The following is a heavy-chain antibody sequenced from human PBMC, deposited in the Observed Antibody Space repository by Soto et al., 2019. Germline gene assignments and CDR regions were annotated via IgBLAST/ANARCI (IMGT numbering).Heavy chain of an antibody. D-gene: IGHD1-1*01. Sequence: SETLSLTCTVSGASISGYYWSWIRKSAGKGLEWIGRIYATGATDYNPSLKSRVMMSVDTSKKQFSLRLRSVTAADTAVYYCVRDGTKTLRDWFDPWGQGVSVTVSS. CDR2: IYATGAT. J-gene: IGHJ5*02. CDR1: GASISGYY. CDR3: VRDGTKTLRDWFDP. V-gene: IGHV4-4*07.